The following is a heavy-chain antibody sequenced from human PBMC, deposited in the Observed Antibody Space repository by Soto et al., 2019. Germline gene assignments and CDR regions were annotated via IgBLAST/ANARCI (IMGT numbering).Heavy chain of an antibody. J-gene: IGHJ3*02. V-gene: IGHV1-46*01. Sequence: QVQLVQSGAEVKKPGASVTVSCKAPRYIFTAYFMHWVRQAPGQGLEWMGIIDTSGGSTDYTTRFQGRVTMTRDTSTGTVYMELSSLGSEDTAVYYCARDLPRDLVRGSFDIWGQGTMVTVSS. CDR2: IDTSGGST. D-gene: IGHD3-10*01. CDR1: RYIFTAYF. CDR3: ARDLPRDLVRGSFDI.